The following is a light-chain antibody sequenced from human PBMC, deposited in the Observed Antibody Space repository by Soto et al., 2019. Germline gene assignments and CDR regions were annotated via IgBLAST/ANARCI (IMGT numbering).Light chain of an antibody. CDR1: SSDVGGYDY. V-gene: IGLV2-14*03. CDR2: DVS. J-gene: IGLJ2*01. CDR3: SSYTDSSTQV. Sequence: QSALTQPASVSGSPGQSITISCTGTSSDVGGYDYVSWYQQHPGKAPKLIIYDVSNRPSGVSNRFSGSKSGNTASLTVSGLQAEDEADYYCSSYTDSSTQVFGGGTKVTVL.